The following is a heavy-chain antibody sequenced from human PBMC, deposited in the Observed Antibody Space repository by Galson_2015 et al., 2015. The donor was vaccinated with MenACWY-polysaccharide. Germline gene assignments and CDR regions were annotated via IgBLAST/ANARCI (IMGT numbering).Heavy chain of an antibody. V-gene: IGHV3-7*01. Sequence: SLRLSCAASGFTFSSYWMSWVRQAPGKGLEWVANIKQDGSEKYYVDSVKGRFTISRDNAKNSLYLQMNSLRAEDTAVYYCARDPGAQWLVVNYGMDVWGQGTTVTVSS. D-gene: IGHD6-19*01. CDR3: ARDPGAQWLVVNYGMDV. CDR2: IKQDGSEK. J-gene: IGHJ6*02. CDR1: GFTFSSYW.